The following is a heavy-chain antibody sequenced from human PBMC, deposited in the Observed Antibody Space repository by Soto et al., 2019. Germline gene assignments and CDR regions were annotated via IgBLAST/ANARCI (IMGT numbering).Heavy chain of an antibody. CDR3: ARGQAAVAGRDWFDP. CDR1: GFTFSSYS. Sequence: EVQLVESGGGLVQPGGSLRLSCAASGFTFSSYSMNWVRQAPGKGLEWVSYISSSSSYIYYADSVKGRFTISRDKAKNSLYLQMSGLRAEDTAVYYCARGQAAVAGRDWFDPWGQGTLVTVSS. V-gene: IGHV3-21*05. D-gene: IGHD6-19*01. CDR2: ISSSSSYI. J-gene: IGHJ5*02.